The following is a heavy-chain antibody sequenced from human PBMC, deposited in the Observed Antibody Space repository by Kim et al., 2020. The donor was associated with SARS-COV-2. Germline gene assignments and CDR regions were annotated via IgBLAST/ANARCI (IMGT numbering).Heavy chain of an antibody. D-gene: IGHD2-21*01. CDR3: ARDRDIVVVIAIFSDIDHAYGMDV. V-gene: IGHV3-48*02. J-gene: IGHJ6*02. CDR1: GFTFSSYS. CDR2: ISSSSSTI. Sequence: GGSLRLSCAASGFTFSSYSMNWVRQAPGKGLEWVSYISSSSSTIYYADSVKGRFTISRDNAKNSLYLQMNSLRDEDTAVYYCARDRDIVVVIAIFSDIDHAYGMDVWGQGTTVTVPS.